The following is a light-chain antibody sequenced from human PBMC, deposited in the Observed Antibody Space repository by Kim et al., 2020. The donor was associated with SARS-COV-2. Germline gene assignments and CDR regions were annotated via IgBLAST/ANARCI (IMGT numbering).Light chain of an antibody. J-gene: IGLJ2*01. CDR2: EVT. CDR3: SSYADSNSLV. CDR1: SSDVGGYDY. Sequence: GQSVTISSTGTSSDVGGYDYVSWYQPHPGKAPKLMIYEVTKRPSGVPDRFSGSKSGNTASLTVSGLQAEDEGYYYCSSYADSNSLVFGGGTKLTVL. V-gene: IGLV2-8*01.